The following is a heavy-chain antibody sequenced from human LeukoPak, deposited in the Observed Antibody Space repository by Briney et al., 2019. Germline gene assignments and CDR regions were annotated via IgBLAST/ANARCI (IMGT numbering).Heavy chain of an antibody. J-gene: IGHJ3*02. CDR1: GGSISSSSYY. Sequence: SETLSLTCTVSGGSISSSSYYWVWIRQPPGKGLEWIGSIYYSGSTYYNPSLKSRVTISVDTSKNQFSLKLSSVTAADTAVYYCARDRNDFWSGYIVDIWGQGTMVTVSS. CDR2: IYYSGST. CDR3: ARDRNDFWSGYIVDI. V-gene: IGHV4-39*07. D-gene: IGHD3-3*01.